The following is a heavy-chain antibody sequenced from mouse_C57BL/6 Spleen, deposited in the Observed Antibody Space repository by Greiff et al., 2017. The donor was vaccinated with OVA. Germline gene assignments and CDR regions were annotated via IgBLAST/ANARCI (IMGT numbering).Heavy chain of an antibody. CDR3: ARHEDRYYGSSYRWYFDV. J-gene: IGHJ1*03. D-gene: IGHD1-1*01. CDR1: GYTFTEYT. V-gene: IGHV1-62-2*01. CDR2: FYPGSGSI. Sequence: QVQLQQSGAELVKPGASVKLSCKASGYTFTEYTIHWVKQRSGQGLEWIGWFYPGSGSIKYNEKFKDKATLTADKSSSTAYMELSRLTSEDSAVYFCARHEDRYYGSSYRWYFDVWGTGTTVTVSS.